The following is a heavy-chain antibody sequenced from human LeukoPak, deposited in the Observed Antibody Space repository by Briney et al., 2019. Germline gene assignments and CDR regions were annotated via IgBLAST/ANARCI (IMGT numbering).Heavy chain of an antibody. J-gene: IGHJ6*03. D-gene: IGHD6-13*01. Sequence: SETLSLTCTVSGGSNSSYYWSWIQQPPGKGLEWIGYVYYSGSTNYNPSLKSRVTISVDTSKNHFSLKLSSVTAADTAVYYCVRDRSRQQLVHGQDYYYYMDVWGKGTTVTVSS. V-gene: IGHV4-59*12. CDR3: VRDRSRQQLVHGQDYYYYMDV. CDR2: VYYSGST. CDR1: GGSNSSYY.